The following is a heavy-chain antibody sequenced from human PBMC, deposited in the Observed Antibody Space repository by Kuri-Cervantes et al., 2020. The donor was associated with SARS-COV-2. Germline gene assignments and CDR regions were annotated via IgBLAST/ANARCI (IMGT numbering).Heavy chain of an antibody. CDR3: AREDRTDTVDY. J-gene: IGHJ4*02. D-gene: IGHD5-18*01. Sequence: GESLKISCAASGFTVSSNYMSWVRQAPGKGLEWVSYISSSGSTIYYADSVRGRFTISRDNAKNSLYLQMNSLRAEDTAVYYCAREDRTDTVDYWGQGTLVTVSS. V-gene: IGHV3-11*04. CDR1: GFTVSSNY. CDR2: ISSSGSTI.